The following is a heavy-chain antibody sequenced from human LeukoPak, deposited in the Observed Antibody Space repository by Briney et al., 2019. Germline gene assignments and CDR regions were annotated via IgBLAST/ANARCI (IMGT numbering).Heavy chain of an antibody. J-gene: IGHJ4*02. D-gene: IGHD2-2*01. CDR2: IIPIFGTA. V-gene: IGHV1-69*05. CDR3: AREGAAMGYFDY. CDR1: GGTFSSYA. Sequence: SVKVSCKASGGTFSSYAISWVPQAPGQGLEWMGGIIPIFGTANYAQKFQGRVTITTDESTSTAYMELSSLRSEDTTVYYCAREGAAMGYFDYWGQGTLVTVSS.